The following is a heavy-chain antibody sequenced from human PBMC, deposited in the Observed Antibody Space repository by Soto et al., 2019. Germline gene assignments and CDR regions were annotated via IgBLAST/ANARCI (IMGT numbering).Heavy chain of an antibody. CDR1: GGSFSGYY. CDR3: ARGAIYGFGELRNYYYYYGMDV. J-gene: IGHJ6*02. D-gene: IGHD3-10*01. V-gene: IGHV4-34*01. Sequence: TSETLSLTCAVYGGSFSGYYWSWIRQPPGKGLEWIGEINHSGSTNYNPSLKSRVTISVDTSKNQFSLKLSSVTAADTAVYYCARGAIYGFGELRNYYYYYGMDVWGQGTTVTVSS. CDR2: INHSGST.